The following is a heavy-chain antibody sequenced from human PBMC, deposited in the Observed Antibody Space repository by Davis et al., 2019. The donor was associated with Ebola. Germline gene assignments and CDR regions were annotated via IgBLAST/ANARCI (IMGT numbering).Heavy chain of an antibody. J-gene: IGHJ3*02. CDR3: ARVTIAARPISDSFDI. Sequence: SETLSLTCTVSGGSVSSGTNYWSWIRQPPGKGLEWIGDINHSGSTNNNPSLKSRVTISLDQSNNQFSLKLSSVTAADTAIYYCARVTIAARPISDSFDIWGQGTMVTVSS. V-gene: IGHV4-61*01. D-gene: IGHD6-6*01. CDR2: INHSGST. CDR1: GGSVSSGTNY.